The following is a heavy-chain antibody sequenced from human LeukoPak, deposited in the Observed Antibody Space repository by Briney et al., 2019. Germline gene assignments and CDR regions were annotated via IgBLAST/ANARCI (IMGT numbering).Heavy chain of an antibody. Sequence: GGSLRLSCTASGFNFRAYGMHWVRQAPGKGLDWVAVISFHGTNEYYADSVKGRFTISRDNSNNTLYLQMNSVRAEDTAVYYCAKGRRGSSYVHYFDTWGQGTLVTVSS. CDR3: AKGRRGSSYVHYFDT. CDR2: ISFHGTNE. CDR1: GFNFRAYG. V-gene: IGHV3-30*18. D-gene: IGHD3-22*01. J-gene: IGHJ1*01.